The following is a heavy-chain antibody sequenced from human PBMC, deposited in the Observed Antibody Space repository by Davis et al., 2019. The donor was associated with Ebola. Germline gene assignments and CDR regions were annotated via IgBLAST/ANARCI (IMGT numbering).Heavy chain of an antibody. CDR3: ARTFLGYYYYYMDV. D-gene: IGHD2/OR15-2a*01. CDR2: INPNSGGT. V-gene: IGHV1-2*02. J-gene: IGHJ6*03. CDR1: GYTFSNFG. Sequence: ASVKVSCKASGYTFSNFGISWVRQAPGQALEWMGWINPNSGGTNYAQKFQGRVTMTRDTSISTAYMELSRLRSDDTAVYYCARTFLGYYYYYMDVWGKGTTVTVSS.